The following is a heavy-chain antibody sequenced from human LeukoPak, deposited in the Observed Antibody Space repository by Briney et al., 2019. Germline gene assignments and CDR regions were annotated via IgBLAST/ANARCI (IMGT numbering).Heavy chain of an antibody. Sequence: GGSLRLSCAASGFTFSSSWMHWVRQAPGKGLVWVSRITRDGSSTTYADSVKGRFTTSRDNAKNTLYLQMDSLRDDDTAVYYCARSQYYGSGGFDYWGQGTLVTVSS. CDR1: GFTFSSSW. CDR2: ITRDGSST. D-gene: IGHD3-10*01. J-gene: IGHJ4*02. CDR3: ARSQYYGSGGFDY. V-gene: IGHV3-74*01.